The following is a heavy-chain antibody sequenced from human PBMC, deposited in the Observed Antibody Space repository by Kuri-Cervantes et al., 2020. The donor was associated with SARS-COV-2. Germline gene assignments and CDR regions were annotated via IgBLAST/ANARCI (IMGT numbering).Heavy chain of an antibody. J-gene: IGHJ4*02. Sequence: GESLKISCAASGFTFDDYGMSWVRQAPGKGLEWVSYISSSGSTIYYADSVKGRFTISRDNAKNSLYLQMNSLRAEDTAVYYCASYQGAGPIDYWGQGTLVTVSS. CDR3: ASYQGAGPIDY. V-gene: IGHV3-11*04. CDR1: GFTFDDYG. D-gene: IGHD6-19*01. CDR2: ISSSGSTI.